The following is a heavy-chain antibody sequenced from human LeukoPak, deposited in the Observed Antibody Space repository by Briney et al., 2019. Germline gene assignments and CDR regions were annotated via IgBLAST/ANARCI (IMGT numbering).Heavy chain of an antibody. CDR2: INHSGST. V-gene: IGHV4-34*01. D-gene: IGHD6-13*01. J-gene: IGHJ6*02. CDR1: GGSFSGYY. Sequence: SETLSLTCAVYGGSFSGYYWSWIRQPPGKGLEWIGEINHSGSTNYNPSLKSRVTISVDTSKNQTSLKLSSVTAADTAVYYCARMGVVAAAAHLDYYGMDVWGQGTTVTVSS. CDR3: ARMGVVAAAAHLDYYGMDV.